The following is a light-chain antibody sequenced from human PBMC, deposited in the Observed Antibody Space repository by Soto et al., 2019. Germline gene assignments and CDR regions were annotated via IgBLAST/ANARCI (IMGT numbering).Light chain of an antibody. V-gene: IGKV1-5*01. Sequence: DIQMTQSPSTLSASVGDSVSIACQASQSISSSLAWYQQKPGKAPKLLIYDASSLESGVPSRFSGSGSGTEFTLSINSLQPQDFATYYCQQYHRYSWTFGQGTKVDIK. CDR1: QSISSS. CDR2: DAS. CDR3: QQYHRYSWT. J-gene: IGKJ1*01.